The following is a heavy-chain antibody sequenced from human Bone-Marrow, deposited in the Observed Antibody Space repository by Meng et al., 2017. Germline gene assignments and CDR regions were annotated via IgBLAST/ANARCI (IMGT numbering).Heavy chain of an antibody. D-gene: IGHD4-23*01. CDR2: ISWNSGSI. V-gene: IGHV3-9*01. CDR3: AKDKGDYGGNSAEMNY. CDR1: GFTFDDYA. J-gene: IGHJ4*02. Sequence: LRLSCAASGFTFDDYAMHWVRQAPGKGLEWVSGISWNSGSIGYADSVKGRFTISRDNAKNSLYLQMNSLRAEDTALYYCAKDKGDYGGNSAEMNYWGQGTLVTGSS.